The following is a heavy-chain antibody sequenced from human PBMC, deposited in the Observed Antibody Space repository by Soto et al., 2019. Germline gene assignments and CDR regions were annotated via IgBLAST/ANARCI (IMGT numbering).Heavy chain of an antibody. D-gene: IGHD2-2*01. CDR2: IYHSGST. Sequence: PSETLSLTCAVSGGSISSGGYSWSWIRQPPGKGLEWIGYIYHSGSTYYNPSLKSRVTISVDTSKNQFSLKLSSVTAADTAVYYCASIPGEYCSSTSCWHRRYYYYGMDVWGQGTTVTVSS. CDR3: ASIPGEYCSSTSCWHRRYYYYGMDV. V-gene: IGHV4-30-2*01. J-gene: IGHJ6*02. CDR1: GGSISSGGYS.